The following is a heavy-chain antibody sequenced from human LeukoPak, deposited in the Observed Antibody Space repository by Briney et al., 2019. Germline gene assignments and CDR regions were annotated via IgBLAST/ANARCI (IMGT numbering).Heavy chain of an antibody. CDR3: ARFHSGYDMGEY. J-gene: IGHJ4*02. CDR1: GGSISSSTYY. Sequence: SETLSLTCTVSGGSISSSTYYWGWIRQPPGKGLEWVGSIYYSGSTYYNPSLKSRVTISVDTSKNQFSLKLSSVTAADTAVYYCARFHSGYDMGEYWGQGTLVTVST. D-gene: IGHD5-12*01. V-gene: IGHV4-39*01. CDR2: IYYSGST.